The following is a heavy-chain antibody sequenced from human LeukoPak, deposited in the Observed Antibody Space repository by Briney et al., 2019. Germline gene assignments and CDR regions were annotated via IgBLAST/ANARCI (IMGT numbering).Heavy chain of an antibody. D-gene: IGHD6-19*01. J-gene: IGHJ5*02. CDR1: GFTFDDYA. Sequence: PGGSLRLSCAAAGFTFDDYAMHWVGQAPGKGLDWVAIIGEDGGSKYYADSVKGRFTISRDNSISSLYLQMNSLRTDDSVLYYCAKGRIAVAVSWFDPWGEGTLVT. V-gene: IGHV3-43*02. CDR2: IGEDGGSK. CDR3: AKGRIAVAVSWFDP.